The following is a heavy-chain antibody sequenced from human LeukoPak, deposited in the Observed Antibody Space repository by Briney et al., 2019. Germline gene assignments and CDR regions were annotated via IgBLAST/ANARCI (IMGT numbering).Heavy chain of an antibody. CDR1: GASVCSAGTH. D-gene: IGHD6-19*01. CDR3: ARAGSGWSFDY. J-gene: IGHJ4*02. CDR2: IYYSGST. V-gene: IGHV4-61*08. Sequence: PSETLSLTCTVSGASVCSAGTHWSWIRQPPGKGLEWIGYIYYSGSTNYNPSLKSRVTISVDTSKNQSSLKLSSVTAADTAVYYCARAGSGWSFDYWGQGTLVTVSS.